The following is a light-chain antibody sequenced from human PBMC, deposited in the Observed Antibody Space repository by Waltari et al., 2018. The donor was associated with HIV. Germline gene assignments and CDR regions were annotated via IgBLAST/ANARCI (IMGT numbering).Light chain of an antibody. CDR2: NNK. V-gene: IGLV1-44*01. Sequence: SVLTQPPSASATPGQTVTSSGSGSGSNSGSNAFSCYQHPPGTAPTLLSYNNKLRPPGVPQRVSGATSGTSASLAISGLQSEGEADYICATWDDSLNGVVFGGGTKLTVL. CDR3: ATWDDSLNGVV. J-gene: IGLJ2*01. CDR1: GSNSGSNA.